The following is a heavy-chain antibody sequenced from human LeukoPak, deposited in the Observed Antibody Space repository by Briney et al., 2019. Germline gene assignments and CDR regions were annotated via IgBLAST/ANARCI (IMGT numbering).Heavy chain of an antibody. D-gene: IGHD5-18*01. J-gene: IGHJ4*01. Sequence: SETLSLTYTVSGGSISGYYWSWIRQPPGKGLEWIGYIYYSGNTNYNPSLKSRVTISVDTSKNQFSLKLSSVTAADTAVYYCARIVAYGYGYIDYWGHGTLVTVSS. V-gene: IGHV4-59*01. CDR3: ARIVAYGYGYIDY. CDR2: IYYSGNT. CDR1: GGSISGYY.